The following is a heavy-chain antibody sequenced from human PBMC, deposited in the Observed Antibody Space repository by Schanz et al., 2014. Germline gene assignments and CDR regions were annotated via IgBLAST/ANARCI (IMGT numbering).Heavy chain of an antibody. CDR2: ITYSGGT. CDR3: TGVHCSTLVRCGLYYFDV. Sequence: QGQLQESGPGLVRPSETLSLTCTVSGGSISSYYWSWIRQSPGKGPDWIGNITYSGGTTHDASLKSRVTIAVGTTKTKYTLKSTVGTAATTANYYCTGVHCSTLVRCGLYYFDVWGQGTLVTVSS. CDR1: GGSISSYY. D-gene: IGHD2-2*01. V-gene: IGHV4-59*01. J-gene: IGHJ4*03.